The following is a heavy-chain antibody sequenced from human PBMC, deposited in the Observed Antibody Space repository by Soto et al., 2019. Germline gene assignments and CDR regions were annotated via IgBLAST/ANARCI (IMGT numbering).Heavy chain of an antibody. Sequence: QVQLQESGPGLVKPSETLSLTCTVSGGSISSYYWSWIRQPPGKGLEWIGYSYDSGSTNYNPSLKRRATISVDTYKNQFSLKLSSVTAADTAVYYWARVTPGGGDALDIWGQGTMVTVSS. CDR2: SYDSGST. CDR3: ARVTPGGGDALDI. J-gene: IGHJ3*02. CDR1: GGSISSYY. V-gene: IGHV4-59*01. D-gene: IGHD2-15*01.